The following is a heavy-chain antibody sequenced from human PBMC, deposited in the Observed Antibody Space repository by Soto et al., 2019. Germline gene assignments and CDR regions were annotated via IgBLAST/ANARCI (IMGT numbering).Heavy chain of an antibody. CDR3: ARDPRMYCTSSSCHSYFDS. D-gene: IGHD2-2*01. CDR1: GGSFTSYS. CDR2: IIPVFGTT. J-gene: IGHJ4*01. V-gene: IGHV1-69*01. Sequence: QVQLVQSGAEVKKPGSSLKLSCRASGGSFTSYSISWLRQAPGQGLEWMGGIIPVFGTTSYAQRLQGRGTIAADESTSTAYLDLSSLISEDTAVYYCARDPRMYCTSSSCHSYFDSWGPGTLVTVSS.